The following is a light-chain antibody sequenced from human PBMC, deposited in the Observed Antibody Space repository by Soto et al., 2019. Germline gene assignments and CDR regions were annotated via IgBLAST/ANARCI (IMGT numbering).Light chain of an antibody. CDR3: QQYESYSPWT. CDR2: DAS. CDR1: QSISSW. V-gene: IGKV1-5*01. J-gene: IGKJ1*01. Sequence: DIQMTQSPSALSASVGDRATITCRASQSISSWLAWYQQKPGKAPKLLIYDASTLQSGVTSRYSGSGSGTEFTLTISNLQPDDFATYYCQQYESYSPWTFGQGTKVEIK.